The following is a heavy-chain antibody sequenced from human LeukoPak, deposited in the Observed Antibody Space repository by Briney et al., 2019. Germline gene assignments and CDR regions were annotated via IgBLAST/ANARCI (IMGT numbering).Heavy chain of an antibody. CDR2: ISYDGSNK. Sequence: GGSLRLSCAASGFTFSSYAMHWVSQARGKGLEWVAVISYDGSNKYYADSVKGRFTISRDNSKNTLYLQMNSLRAEDTAVYYCARASKPGYSYGYPADYWGQGTLVTVSS. CDR1: GFTFSSYA. J-gene: IGHJ4*02. D-gene: IGHD5-18*01. V-gene: IGHV3-30-3*01. CDR3: ARASKPGYSYGYPADY.